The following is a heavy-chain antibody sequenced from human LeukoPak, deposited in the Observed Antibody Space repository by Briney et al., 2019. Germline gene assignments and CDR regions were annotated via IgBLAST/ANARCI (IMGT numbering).Heavy chain of an antibody. CDR1: QFTFSRYW. CDR2: INSDGSST. J-gene: IGHJ4*02. V-gene: IGHV3-74*01. CDR3: ARAYGSEYFDY. D-gene: IGHD3-10*01. Sequence: VWSLRLSCAASQFTFSRYWMHWVRQAPGKGLMWVSRINSDGSSTSYADPVKGRFTISRDNAKNTLYLQMNSLRAEDTAVYHCARAYGSEYFDYRGPGTLDTVSS.